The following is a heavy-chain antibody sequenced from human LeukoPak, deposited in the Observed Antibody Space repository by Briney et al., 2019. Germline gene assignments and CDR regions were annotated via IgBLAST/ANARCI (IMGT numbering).Heavy chain of an antibody. V-gene: IGHV1-46*01. CDR3: ATSGIAAAEIDY. D-gene: IGHD6-13*01. CDR2: INPSGGST. Sequence: GASVKVSCKASGYTFTSYYMHWVRQAPGQGLEWMGIINPSGGSTSYAQKFQGRVTMTRDTSTSTVYMELSSLRSEDTAVYYCATSGIAAAEIDYWGQGTLVTVSS. J-gene: IGHJ4*02. CDR1: GYTFTSYY.